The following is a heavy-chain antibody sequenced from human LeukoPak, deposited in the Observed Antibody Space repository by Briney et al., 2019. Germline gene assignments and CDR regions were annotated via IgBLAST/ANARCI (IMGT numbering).Heavy chain of an antibody. Sequence: GGSLRLSCAASGFTFSSYGMHWVRQAPGKGLEWVAFIRYDGSNKYYADSVKGRFTISRDNSKNTLYLQMNSLRAEDTAVYYCAKGGYSSSWYPRTAEYFQHWGQGTLVTVSS. J-gene: IGHJ1*01. CDR2: IRYDGSNK. CDR1: GFTFSSYG. D-gene: IGHD6-13*01. CDR3: AKGGYSSSWYPRTAEYFQH. V-gene: IGHV3-30*02.